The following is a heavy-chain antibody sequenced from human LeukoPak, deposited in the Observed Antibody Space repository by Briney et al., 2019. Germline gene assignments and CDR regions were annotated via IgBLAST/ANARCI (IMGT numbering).Heavy chain of an antibody. CDR2: FKTDVNGETT. CDR1: GFTFSDYV. Sequence: PGGSLRLPCTASGFTFSDYVMSWFRQAPGKGLEWIGLFKTDVNGETTEYDASAQGRFTLSIDDSKGIAYLQMNSLTTDNTALYWCTGWLFNYGGQGNQDPVSA. D-gene: IGHD6-19*01. V-gene: IGHV3-49*03. J-gene: IGHJ4*02. CDR3: TGWLFNY.